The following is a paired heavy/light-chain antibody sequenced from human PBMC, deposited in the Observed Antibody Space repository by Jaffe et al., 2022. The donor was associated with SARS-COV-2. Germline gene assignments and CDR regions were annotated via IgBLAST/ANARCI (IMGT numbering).Heavy chain of an antibody. CDR2: IYNSGST. Sequence: QVLLQESGPGLVKTSETLSLTCNVSGGSVGDYYWSWIRQPPGKGLEWIGYIYNSGSTFYNPSLRSRVTISADTSKNQFSLRLSSVTAADTAVYYCAGELSDQYFDCWGQGTLVTVSS. D-gene: IGHD6-25*01. CDR1: GGSVGDYY. V-gene: IGHV4-59*02. CDR3: AGELSDQYFDC. J-gene: IGHJ4*02.
Light chain of an antibody. Sequence: DIVMTQSPDSLAVSLGERATINCKSSQSVLYSTNNLNYLAWYQQKPGQPPKLLIYWASTRESGVPDRFSGSGSGTDFTLTISSLQAEDVAVYYCQQYYTGRTFGQGTKLEIK. CDR1: QSVLYSTNNLNY. V-gene: IGKV4-1*01. CDR3: QQYYTGRT. J-gene: IGKJ1*01. CDR2: WAS.